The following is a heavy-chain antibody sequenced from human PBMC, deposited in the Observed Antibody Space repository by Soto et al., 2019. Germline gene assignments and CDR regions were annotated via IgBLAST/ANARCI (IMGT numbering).Heavy chain of an antibody. CDR1: GYTFTGYY. Sequence: ASVKVSCKASGYTFTGYYMHWVRQAPGQGLEWMGWINPNSGGTNYAQKFQGRVTMTRDTSISTAYMELSRLRSDDTAVYYCARAVDIVATDDYWGQGTLVIVSS. V-gene: IGHV1-2*02. J-gene: IGHJ4*02. CDR2: INPNSGGT. D-gene: IGHD5-12*01. CDR3: ARAVDIVATDDY.